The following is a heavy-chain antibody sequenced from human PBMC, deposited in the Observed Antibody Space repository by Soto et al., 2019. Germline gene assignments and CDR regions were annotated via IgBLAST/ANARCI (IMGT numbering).Heavy chain of an antibody. V-gene: IGHV4-31*03. CDR3: ASYVRADSSSWGSLAGFDS. Sequence: SETLSLTCTVSGGSISSGGYYWSWIRQHPGKGLEWIGYIYYSGSTYYNPSLKSRVTISVDTSKNQFSLKLSSVTAADTAVYYCASYVRADSSSWGSLAGFDSWGHGTLVTGSS. D-gene: IGHD6-13*01. CDR2: IYYSGST. CDR1: GGSISSGGYY. J-gene: IGHJ5*01.